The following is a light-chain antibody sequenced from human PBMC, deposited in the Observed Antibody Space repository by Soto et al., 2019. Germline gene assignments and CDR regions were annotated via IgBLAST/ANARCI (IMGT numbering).Light chain of an antibody. J-gene: IGLJ2*01. V-gene: IGLV2-14*01. CDR1: SDDVGGYNY. CDR2: EVT. CDR3: SSYTSRSTLV. Sequence: QSALTQPASVSGSPGQSITISCTGSSDDVGGYNYVSWYQHHPGKAPKLMIYEVTNRPSGISSRFSGSKSGNTASLTISGLQAEDEADYYGSSYTSRSTLVFGAGTKLTVL.